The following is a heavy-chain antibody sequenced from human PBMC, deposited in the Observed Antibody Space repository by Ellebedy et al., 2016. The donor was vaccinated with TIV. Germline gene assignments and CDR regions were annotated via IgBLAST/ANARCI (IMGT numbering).Heavy chain of an antibody. V-gene: IGHV1-46*01. J-gene: IGHJ4*02. CDR1: GYTFTSYY. CDR3: ATYYYGSGSPRDY. CDR2: INPSGGST. Sequence: ASLKVSCXASGYTFTSYYMHWVRQAPGQGLEWMGIINPSGGSTSYAQKFQGRVTMTRDTSTSTVYMELSSLRSEDTAVYYCATYYYGSGSPRDYWGQGTLVTVSS. D-gene: IGHD3-10*01.